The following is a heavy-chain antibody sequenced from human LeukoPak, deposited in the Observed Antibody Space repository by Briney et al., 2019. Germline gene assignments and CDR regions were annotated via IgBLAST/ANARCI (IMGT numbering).Heavy chain of an antibody. Sequence: KPSETLSLTCTVSGGSISSYYWSWIRQPPGKGLEWIGYIYYSGSTNYNPSLKSRVTISVDTSKNQLSLRLNSVTAADTAIYYCVRGGTYYLPYWGQGILVTVSS. CDR1: GGSISSYY. CDR3: VRGGTYYLPY. V-gene: IGHV4-59*12. D-gene: IGHD1-26*01. CDR2: IYYSGST. J-gene: IGHJ4*02.